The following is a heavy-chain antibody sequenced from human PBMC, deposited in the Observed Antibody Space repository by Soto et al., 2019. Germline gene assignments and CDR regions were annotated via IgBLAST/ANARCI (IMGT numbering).Heavy chain of an antibody. D-gene: IGHD1-7*01. CDR2: ISGSGGST. CDR3: AKDAKLTGTTRLGWFDP. V-gene: IGHV3-23*01. J-gene: IGHJ5*02. Sequence: VQLLESGGGLVQPGGSLRLSCAASGFTFSSYAMSWVRQAPGKGLEWVSAISGSGGSTYYADSVKGRFTISRDNSKNTLYLQMNSLRAEDTAVYYCAKDAKLTGTTRLGWFDPWGQGTLVTVSS. CDR1: GFTFSSYA.